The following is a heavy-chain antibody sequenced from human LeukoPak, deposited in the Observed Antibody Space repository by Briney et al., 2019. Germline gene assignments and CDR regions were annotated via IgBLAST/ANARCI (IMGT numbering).Heavy chain of an antibody. Sequence: GGSLRLSCAASGFTFSTYSMNWVRQAPGKGLEWVSYISSSSSTIYYADSVKGRFTISRDNAKNSLYLQMNSVRAEDTAVYYCARPYSSSSEVYWYFDLWGRGTLVTVSS. V-gene: IGHV3-48*04. CDR3: ARPYSSSSEVYWYFDL. CDR2: ISSSSSTI. D-gene: IGHD6-6*01. J-gene: IGHJ2*01. CDR1: GFTFSTYS.